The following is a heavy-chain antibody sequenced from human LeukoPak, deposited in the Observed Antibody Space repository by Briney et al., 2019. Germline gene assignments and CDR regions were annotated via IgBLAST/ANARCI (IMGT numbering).Heavy chain of an antibody. CDR2: INHSGST. J-gene: IGHJ4*02. CDR3: ARGGQIYYYDSSGYYH. V-gene: IGHV4-34*01. D-gene: IGHD3-22*01. Sequence: PSETLSLTCAVYGGSFSGYYWSWIRQPPGKGLEWIGEINHSGSTNYNPSLKSRVTISVDTSKNQFSLKLSSVTAADMAVYYCARGGQIYYYDSSGYYHWGQGTLVTVSS. CDR1: GGSFSGYY.